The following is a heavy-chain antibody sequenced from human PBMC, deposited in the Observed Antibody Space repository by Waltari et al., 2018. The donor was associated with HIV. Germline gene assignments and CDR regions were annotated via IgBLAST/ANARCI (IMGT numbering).Heavy chain of an antibody. CDR1: GGPLRDYF. CDR2: NDHNGET. D-gene: IGHD3-16*01. J-gene: IGHJ4*02. CDR3: VRGLGSRPFYRSYDI. Sequence: QVQLRQWGTGLLKPTETLSLTCAVYGGPLRDYFWAWIRQSPDKGMEWIGENDHNGETTDNTALKTQGTISLARSKNQSSRNLRSATAADTAVYYCVRGLGSRPFYRSYDIWGQGTLVTVSS. V-gene: IGHV4-34*01.